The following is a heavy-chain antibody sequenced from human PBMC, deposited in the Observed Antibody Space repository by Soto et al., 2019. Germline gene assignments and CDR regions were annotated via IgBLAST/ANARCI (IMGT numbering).Heavy chain of an antibody. CDR1: GGTFSSYT. J-gene: IGHJ5*02. V-gene: IGHV1-69*04. CDR3: AREGPGVSTRGYNWFDP. CDR2: IIPILGIA. Sequence: ASVKVSCKASGGTFSSYTISWVRQAPGQGLEWMGRIIPILGIANYAQKFQGRVTITADKSTSTAYMELSSLRSEDTAVYYCAREGPGVSTRGYNWFDPWGQGTLVTVSS. D-gene: IGHD2-2*01.